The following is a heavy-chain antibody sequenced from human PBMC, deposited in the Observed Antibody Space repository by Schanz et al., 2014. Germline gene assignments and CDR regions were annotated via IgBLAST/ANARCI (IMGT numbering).Heavy chain of an antibody. CDR2: ISAYTNNT. CDR3: ARGGYSSGWYDRDIAHFDY. V-gene: IGHV1-18*01. CDR1: RYTFNTYG. J-gene: IGHJ4*02. D-gene: IGHD6-19*01. Sequence: VQLVQSGAEVKKPGASVKVSCEASRYTFNTYGLNWVRQAPGQGLEWMGWISAYTNNTNYAQKLQGRVTMTTDTSTSTAYMELRSLRSDDTAVYYCARGGYSSGWYDRDIAHFDYWGQGTLVTVSS.